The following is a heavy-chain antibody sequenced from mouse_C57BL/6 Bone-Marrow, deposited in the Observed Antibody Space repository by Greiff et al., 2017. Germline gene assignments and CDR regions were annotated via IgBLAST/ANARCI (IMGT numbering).Heavy chain of an antibody. D-gene: IGHD2-12*01. V-gene: IGHV1-64*01. CDR3: ARERQERSDGLDY. CDR1: GYTFTSYW. J-gene: IGHJ2*01. CDR2: IHPNSGST. Sequence: QVQLQQPGAELVKPGASVKLSCKASGYTFTSYWMHWVKQRPGQGLEWIGMIHPNSGSTNYNEKFKSKATLTVEKSSSTAYMQLSSLTSEDSAVYYCARERQERSDGLDYWGQGTTLTVSS.